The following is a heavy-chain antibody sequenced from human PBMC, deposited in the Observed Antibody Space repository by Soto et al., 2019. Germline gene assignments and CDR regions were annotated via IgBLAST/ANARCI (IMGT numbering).Heavy chain of an antibody. Sequence: WASVKVSCKASGGTFSSYAISWVRQAPGQGLEWMGGIIPIFGTANYAQKFQGRVTITADESTSTAYMELSSLRSEDTAVYYCARAKGDPGSYYFDYWGQGTLVTVSS. CDR2: IIPIFGTA. V-gene: IGHV1-69*13. CDR1: GGTFSSYA. J-gene: IGHJ4*02. CDR3: ARAKGDPGSYYFDY. D-gene: IGHD2-21*02.